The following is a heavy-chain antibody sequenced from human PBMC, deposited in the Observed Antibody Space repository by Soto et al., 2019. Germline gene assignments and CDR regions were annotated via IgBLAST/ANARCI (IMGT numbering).Heavy chain of an antibody. D-gene: IGHD6-13*01. CDR3: ARDPIAAAGTDYYYGMDV. Sequence: SQTLSLTCAISGDSVSSNSAAWNWIRQSPSRGLEWLGRTYYRSKWYNDYAVSVKSRITINPDTSKNQFSLQLNSVTPEDTAVCYCARDPIAAAGTDYYYGMDVWGQGTTVTVSS. CDR2: TYYRSKWYN. J-gene: IGHJ6*02. V-gene: IGHV6-1*01. CDR1: GDSVSSNSAA.